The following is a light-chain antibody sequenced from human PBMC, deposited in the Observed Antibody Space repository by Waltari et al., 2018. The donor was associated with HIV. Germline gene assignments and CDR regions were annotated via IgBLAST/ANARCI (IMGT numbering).Light chain of an antibody. CDR1: ALPKQY. Sequence: SYELTQPPSVSVPPGQTARIPCSGDALPKQYAYWYQQKPGQAPVLVIYKDSERPSGIPERFSGSSSGTTVTLTISGVQAEDEADYYCQSADISSWVFGGGTKLTVL. J-gene: IGLJ3*02. CDR2: KDS. CDR3: QSADISSWV. V-gene: IGLV3-25*03.